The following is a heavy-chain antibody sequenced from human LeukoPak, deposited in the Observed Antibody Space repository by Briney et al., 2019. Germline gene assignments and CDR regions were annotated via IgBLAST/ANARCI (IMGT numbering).Heavy chain of an antibody. D-gene: IGHD6-13*01. Sequence: SSQTLSLTCTVSGGSISSGSYYWSWTRQPAGKGLEWIGRIYTSGSTNYNPSLKSRVTISVDTSKNQFSLKLSSVTAADTAVYYCARAHTSYSSSWYRAYYFDYWGQGTLVTVSS. V-gene: IGHV4-61*02. CDR1: GGSISSGSYY. J-gene: IGHJ4*02. CDR2: IYTSGST. CDR3: ARAHTSYSSSWYRAYYFDY.